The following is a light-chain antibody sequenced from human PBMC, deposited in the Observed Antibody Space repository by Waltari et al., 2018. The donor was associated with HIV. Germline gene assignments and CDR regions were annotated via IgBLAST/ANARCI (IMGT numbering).Light chain of an antibody. CDR3: QQTFAVPLS. V-gene: IGKV1-39*01. J-gene: IGKJ4*01. CDR1: VFVNLY. CDR2: GSS. Sequence: DVQLTQSPSSLSASVGDRVTITCRTSVFVNLYLTWYQQTPGKAPKLLIYGSSILQSGVPSRFSGSGSGTNFVLTISGLQPEDSATYYCQQTFAVPLSFGAGTKVEI.